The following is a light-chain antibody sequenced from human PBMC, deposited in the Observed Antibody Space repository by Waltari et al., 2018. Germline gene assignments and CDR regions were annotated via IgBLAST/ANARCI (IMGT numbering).Light chain of an antibody. CDR2: GAS. V-gene: IGKV3-15*01. J-gene: IGKJ1*01. CDR1: HSVSSN. CDR3: QQYNNWPPWT. Sequence: IVMTQPPATLSVSAGERATPSCRASHSVSSNLAWYQQKPGQAPRLLIYGASTRATGIPARFSGSGSGTEFTLTISSMQSEDFAVYYCQQYNNWPPWTFGQGTKVEIK.